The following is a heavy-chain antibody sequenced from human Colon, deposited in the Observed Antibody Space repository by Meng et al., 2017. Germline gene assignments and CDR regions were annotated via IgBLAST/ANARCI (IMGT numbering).Heavy chain of an antibody. D-gene: IGHD6-19*01. CDR1: GGTFSSYA. CDR2: IIPIFGTA. J-gene: IGHJ6*02. Sequence: SVKVSCKASGGTFSSYAISWVRQAPGQGLEWMGGIIPIFGTANYAQKFQGRVTITADESTSTAYMELSSLRSEDTTVYYCARDSRGWSSGYYYGLDVWGQGTTVTVSS. V-gene: IGHV1-69*13. CDR3: ARDSRGWSSGYYYGLDV.